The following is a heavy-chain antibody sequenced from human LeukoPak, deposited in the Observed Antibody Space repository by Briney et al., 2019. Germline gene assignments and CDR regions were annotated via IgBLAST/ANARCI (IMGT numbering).Heavy chain of an antibody. D-gene: IGHD1-26*01. J-gene: IGHJ6*02. Sequence: GGTLRLSCVASGMTFEKYAMHWVRQRPGKGLEWVAVISADGRADHADSVKGRFTVSRDNSKESLFLDMSSLGDEDSALYYCATWAFYHGLDVWGQGTTVIVSS. CDR1: GMTFEKYA. V-gene: IGHV3-43*02. CDR3: ATWAFYHGLDV. CDR2: ISADGRA.